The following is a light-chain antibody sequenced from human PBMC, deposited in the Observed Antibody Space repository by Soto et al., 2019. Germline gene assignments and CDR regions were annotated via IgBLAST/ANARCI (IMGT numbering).Light chain of an antibody. Sequence: DIQMTQSPSTLSASVGDRVTITCRASQNIKGWLAWYQQKPGKSPKLLIYKVSRLESGVPSRFSGSGSQTEFTLTINSLQPDDFATYYCQQYITYSSEAFGQGTKLEVK. V-gene: IGKV1-5*03. J-gene: IGKJ1*01. CDR2: KVS. CDR3: QQYITYSSEA. CDR1: QNIKGW.